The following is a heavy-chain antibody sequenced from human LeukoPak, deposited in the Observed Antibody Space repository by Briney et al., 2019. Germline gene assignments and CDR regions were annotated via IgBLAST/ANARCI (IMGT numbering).Heavy chain of an antibody. J-gene: IGHJ4*02. Sequence: SETLSLTCAVYGGSFSGYYWSWIRQPPGKGLEWIGEINHSGSTNYNPSLKSRVTISVDTSKNQFSLKLSSVTAADTAVYYCARGKQRVVVAATQSQFDYWGQGTLVTVSS. D-gene: IGHD2-15*01. CDR1: GGSFSGYY. CDR2: INHSGST. CDR3: ARGKQRVVVAATQSQFDY. V-gene: IGHV4-34*01.